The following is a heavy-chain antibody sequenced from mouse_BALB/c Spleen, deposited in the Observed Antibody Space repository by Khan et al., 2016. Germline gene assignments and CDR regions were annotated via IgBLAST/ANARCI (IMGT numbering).Heavy chain of an antibody. Sequence: EVQLVETGGGLVQPRGSLKLSCAASGFTFNTNDMNWVRQAPGKGLEWVSRIRSKSNNYATYYADSVQDRFTISSDDSQSILYLQMNNLKTEDTAMYYCVRDTPFAYWGQGTLVTGST. CDR3: VRDTPFAY. J-gene: IGHJ3*01. CDR1: GFTFNTND. CDR2: IRSKSNNYAT. V-gene: IGHV10S3*01.